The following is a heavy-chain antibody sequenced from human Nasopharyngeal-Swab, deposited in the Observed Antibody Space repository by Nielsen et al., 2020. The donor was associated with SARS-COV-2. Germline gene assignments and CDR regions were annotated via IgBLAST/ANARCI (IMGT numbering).Heavy chain of an antibody. CDR3: AGGGYDYSFDW. D-gene: IGHD5-12*01. J-gene: IGHJ4*02. CDR2: IHDSGTS. Sequence: WIRQPPGKGLEWIGFIHDSGTSYHNPSLKSRVTMAVDTSKNQISLKLGSVTAADTAVFYCAGGGYDYSFDWWGQGTLVTVSS. V-gene: IGHV4-59*01.